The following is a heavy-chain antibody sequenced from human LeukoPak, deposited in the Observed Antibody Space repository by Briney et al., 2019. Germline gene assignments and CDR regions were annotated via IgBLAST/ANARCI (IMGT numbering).Heavy chain of an antibody. D-gene: IGHD3-10*01. CDR2: IYHSGST. Sequence: SETLSLTCTVSGYSVSSGYYWGWIRQPPGKGLEWIGSIYHSGSTYYNPSLKSRVTISVDTAKNQFSLKLSSVTAADTAVYYCARESYGSRSYDYYYYYMDVWGKGTTVTVSS. CDR1: GYSVSSGYY. J-gene: IGHJ6*03. CDR3: ARESYGSRSYDYYYYYMDV. V-gene: IGHV4-38-2*02.